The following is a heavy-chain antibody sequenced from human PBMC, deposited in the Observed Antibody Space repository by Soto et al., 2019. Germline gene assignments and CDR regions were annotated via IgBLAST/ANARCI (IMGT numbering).Heavy chain of an antibody. CDR2: INPNNGGT. CDR3: ASNFGAVPYQPMGK. CDR1: GYAFTGYY. J-gene: IGHJ4*02. D-gene: IGHD3-16*01. Sequence: ASVKVSCKASGYAFTGYYMNWVRQAPGQGLEWMGWINPNNGGTNYAQKFQDRVTMTRDTSISTAYMELSRLTSDDTAVYYCASNFGAVPYQPMGKWGQGTPVTVSS. V-gene: IGHV1-2*02.